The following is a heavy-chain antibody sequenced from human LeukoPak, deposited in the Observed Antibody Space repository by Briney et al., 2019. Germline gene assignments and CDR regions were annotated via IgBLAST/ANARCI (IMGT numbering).Heavy chain of an antibody. V-gene: IGHV3-74*01. Sequence: PGGSLRLSCAASGFTFSSYWMHWVRQAPGKGRVWVSRINSDGSSTSYADSVKGGFTISRDNTKNTLYLQMNSLRAEDTAVYYCARSPIASDYWGQGTLVTVSS. D-gene: IGHD6-13*01. CDR1: GFTFSSYW. J-gene: IGHJ4*02. CDR3: ARSPIASDY. CDR2: INSDGSST.